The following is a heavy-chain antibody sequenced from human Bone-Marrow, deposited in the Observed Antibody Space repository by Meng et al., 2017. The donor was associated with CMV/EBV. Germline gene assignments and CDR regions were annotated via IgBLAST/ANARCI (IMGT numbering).Heavy chain of an antibody. V-gene: IGHV1-2*02. CDR3: ATYNWNDGEGGFDY. CDR1: RYTFNVFY. D-gene: IGHD1-1*01. J-gene: IGHJ4*02. CDR2: INPNSGGT. Sequence: ASVKVSCKASRYTFNVFYMHWVRQAPGQGLEWLGWINPNSGGTNFAQKFQGRVTMTRDTSISTAYMELSRLRSDDTAVYYCATYNWNDGEGGFDYWGQGTLVTVSS.